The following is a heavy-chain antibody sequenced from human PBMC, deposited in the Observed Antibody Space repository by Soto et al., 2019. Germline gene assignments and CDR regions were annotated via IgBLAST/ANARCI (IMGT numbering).Heavy chain of an antibody. CDR1: GGSFSGYY. J-gene: IGHJ5*02. CDR3: ARVPGP. V-gene: IGHV4-34*01. CDR2: VNHGGTS. Sequence: SETLSLTCAVHGGSFSGYYWDWIRQPPGKGLEWIGEVNHGGTSNYNPSLKSRAIISVDRSKNQFSLKLSSVTAADTAVYYCARVPGPWGQGTLVPVSS.